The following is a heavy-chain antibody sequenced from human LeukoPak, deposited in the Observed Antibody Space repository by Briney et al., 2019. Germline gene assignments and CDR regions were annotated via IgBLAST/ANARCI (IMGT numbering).Heavy chain of an antibody. Sequence: PGGSLRLSCAASGFIFSSYAMSWVRQAPGKGLEWVSAISGSGGSTYYADSVKGRFTISRDNSKNTLYLQMNSLRAEDTAVYYSAKAGSGPNWNWFDPWGQGTLVTVSS. J-gene: IGHJ5*02. V-gene: IGHV3-23*01. CDR2: ISGSGGST. D-gene: IGHD3-10*01. CDR1: GFIFSSYA. CDR3: AKAGSGPNWNWFDP.